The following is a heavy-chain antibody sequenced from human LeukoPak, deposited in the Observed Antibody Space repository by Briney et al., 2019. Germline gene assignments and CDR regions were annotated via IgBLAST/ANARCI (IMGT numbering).Heavy chain of an antibody. J-gene: IGHJ3*02. CDR2: TRNKANSYTT. Sequence: GGSLRLSCAASGFTFSDHYMDWVRQAPGKGLEWVGRTRNKANSYTTEYAASVKGRFTISRADSENSLYLQMNSLKTEDTAVYFCARVRYCSSTTCRGAFDIWGQGTMVTVSS. CDR1: GFTFSDHY. D-gene: IGHD2-2*01. V-gene: IGHV3-72*01. CDR3: ARVRYCSSTTCRGAFDI.